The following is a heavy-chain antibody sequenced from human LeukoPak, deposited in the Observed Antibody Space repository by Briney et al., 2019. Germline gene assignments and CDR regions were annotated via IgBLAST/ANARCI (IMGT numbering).Heavy chain of an antibody. D-gene: IGHD3-9*01. Sequence: GGSLRLSCAASGFTFSSYKMNWVRQAPGRGLEWVSSIHSGGSDIYYADSAKGRFTVSRDNAKNSLFLQMNSLRAEDTALYYCARGHYDILTGNYKWTPDYWGQGTLVTVAS. V-gene: IGHV3-21*06. J-gene: IGHJ4*02. CDR1: GFTFSSYK. CDR2: IHSGGSDI. CDR3: ARGHYDILTGNYKWTPDY.